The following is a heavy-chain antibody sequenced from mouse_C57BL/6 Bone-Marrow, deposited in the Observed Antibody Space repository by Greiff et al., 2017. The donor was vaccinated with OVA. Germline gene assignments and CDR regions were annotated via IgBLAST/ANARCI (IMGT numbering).Heavy chain of an antibody. J-gene: IGHJ3*01. CDR3: GYGNYGGWFAY. CDR1: GFTFSNYW. CDR2: IRLKSDNYAT. Sequence: EVKLQESGGGLVQPGGSMKLSCVASGFTFSNYWMNWVRQSPEKGLEWVAQIRLKSDNYATHYAESVKGRFTISRDDSKSSVYLQMNNLRAEDTGIYYCGYGNYGGWFAYWGQGTLVTVSA. D-gene: IGHD2-1*01. V-gene: IGHV6-3*01.